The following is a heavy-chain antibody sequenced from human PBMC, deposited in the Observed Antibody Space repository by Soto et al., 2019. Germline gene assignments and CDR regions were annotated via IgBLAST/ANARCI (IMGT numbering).Heavy chain of an antibody. J-gene: IGHJ5*02. Sequence: SETLSLTCTVSGGTIRSSNYYWAWIRQPPGKGLEWIGSIDYSGSTYYNPSLKIRVTISVDTSKNHFSLELGSVTAADTALYYCSRRAPEGFDPWGQGTLVTVSS. V-gene: IGHV4-39*02. CDR2: IDYSGST. CDR3: SRRAPEGFDP. CDR1: GGTIRSSNYY.